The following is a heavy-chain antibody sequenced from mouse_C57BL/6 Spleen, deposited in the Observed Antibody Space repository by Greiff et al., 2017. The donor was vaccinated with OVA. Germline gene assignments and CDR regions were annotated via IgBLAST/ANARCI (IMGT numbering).Heavy chain of an antibody. Sequence: QVQLKQSGAELAKPGASVKLSCKASGYTFTSYWMHWVKQRPGQGLEWIGYINPSSGYTKYNQKFKDKATLTADKSSSTAYMQLSSLTYEDSAVYYCARASYDYGGYFDVWGTGTTVTVSS. V-gene: IGHV1-7*01. CDR3: ARASYDYGGYFDV. J-gene: IGHJ1*03. CDR2: INPSSGYT. D-gene: IGHD2-4*01. CDR1: GYTFTSYW.